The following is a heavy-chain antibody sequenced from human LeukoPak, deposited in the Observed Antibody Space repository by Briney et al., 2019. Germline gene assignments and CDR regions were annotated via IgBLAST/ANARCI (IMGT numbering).Heavy chain of an antibody. J-gene: IGHJ5*02. Sequence: GESLKISCKGSGYNFTTYWIGWVRQMPGKGLEWMGIIYPGDSNTRYSPSFQGQVTISADKSISTAYLQWSSLKASDTAMYYCARLEIAARWFDPWGQGTLVTVSS. CDR2: IYPGDSNT. CDR1: GYNFTTYW. V-gene: IGHV5-51*01. D-gene: IGHD6-6*01. CDR3: ARLEIAARWFDP.